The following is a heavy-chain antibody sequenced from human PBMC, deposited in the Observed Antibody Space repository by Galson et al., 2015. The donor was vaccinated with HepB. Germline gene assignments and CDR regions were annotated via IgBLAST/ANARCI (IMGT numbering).Heavy chain of an antibody. CDR3: AKAGCSGTRCYSNC. J-gene: IGHJ4*02. CDR1: GFTFSTYA. D-gene: IGHD2-2*02. V-gene: IGHV3-23*01. CDR2: ISDSGGNT. Sequence: SLRLSCAASGFTFSTYAMNWVRQAPGKGLEWVSVISDSGGNTNYADSVKGRFTISRDNSKNTLYLQMNSLRAEDTAIYYCAKAGCSGTRCYSNCWGQGTLVTVSS.